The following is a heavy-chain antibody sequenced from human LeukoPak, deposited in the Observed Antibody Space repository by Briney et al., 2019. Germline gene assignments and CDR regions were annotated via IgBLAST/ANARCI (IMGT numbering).Heavy chain of an antibody. J-gene: IGHJ4*02. CDR1: GFTFSDHY. V-gene: IGHV3-72*01. CDR3: ARAPPIGVTYSFDY. Sequence: GGSPRLSCAASGFTFSDHYMDWVRQAPGKGLEWVGRSRNKANSYTTEYARSVKGRFTISREETKNSLYLQMNSLKTEDTAVYYCARAPPIGVTYSFDYWGRGTLVTVSS. CDR2: SRNKANSYTT. D-gene: IGHD2-21*02.